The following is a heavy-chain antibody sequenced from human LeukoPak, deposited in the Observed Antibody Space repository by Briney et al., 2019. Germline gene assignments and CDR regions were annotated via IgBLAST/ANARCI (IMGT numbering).Heavy chain of an antibody. D-gene: IGHD2-15*01. CDR2: TKSKSDGGTT. CDR1: TFTSSNAW. V-gene: IGHV3-15*01. J-gene: IGHJ3*02. Sequence: SGRSLRLSRAAATFTSSNAWMSWVRQAPRKWLEWVGRTKSKSDGGTTDYAAPVKGIFTIKRDDSKNTLYLQMNSLKTEDTAVYYCTTAARGYCSGGSCSYAFDIWGQGTMVSVSS. CDR3: TTAARGYCSGGSCSYAFDI.